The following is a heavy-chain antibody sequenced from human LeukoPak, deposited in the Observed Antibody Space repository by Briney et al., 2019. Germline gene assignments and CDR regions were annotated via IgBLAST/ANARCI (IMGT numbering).Heavy chain of an antibody. D-gene: IGHD3-9*01. CDR3: AKSWGLRYFDWLYDERGRSDY. CDR2: ISGSGGST. J-gene: IGHJ4*02. V-gene: IGHV3-23*01. Sequence: LGGSLRLSCAASGFTFSSYAMSWVRQAPGKGLEWVSAISGSGGSTYYADSVKGRFTISRDNSKNTLYLQMNSLRAEDTAVYYCAKSWGLRYFDWLYDERGRSDYWGQGTLVTVSS. CDR1: GFTFSSYA.